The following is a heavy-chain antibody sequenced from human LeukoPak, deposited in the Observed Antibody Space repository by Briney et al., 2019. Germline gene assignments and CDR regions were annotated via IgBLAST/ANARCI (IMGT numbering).Heavy chain of an antibody. Sequence: PSETLSLTCTVSGGSISSSSYSWGWIRQPPGKGLEWIGSIYYSGSTYYNPSLKSRVTISVDTSKNQFSLKLSSVTAADTAVYYCARHESIFGVVMPQPFDYWGRGTLVTVSS. D-gene: IGHD3-3*01. V-gene: IGHV4-39*01. CDR3: ARHESIFGVVMPQPFDY. CDR2: IYYSGST. CDR1: GGSISSSSYS. J-gene: IGHJ4*02.